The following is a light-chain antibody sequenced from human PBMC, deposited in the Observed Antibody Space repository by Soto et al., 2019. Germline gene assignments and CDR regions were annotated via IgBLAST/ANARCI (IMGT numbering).Light chain of an antibody. CDR2: DAS. Sequence: EIVLTQSPATLSLSPGERATLSCRASQSVSSYLAWYQQKPGQAPRLLIYDASNRATGIPARFSGSGSGTXXXLTXSSLXPXXFAVYYCQQRSNWYTFGQGTKLEIK. J-gene: IGKJ2*01. CDR1: QSVSSY. V-gene: IGKV3-11*01. CDR3: QQRSNWYT.